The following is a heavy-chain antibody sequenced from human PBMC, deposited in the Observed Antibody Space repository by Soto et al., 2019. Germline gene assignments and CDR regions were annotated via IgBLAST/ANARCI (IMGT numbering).Heavy chain of an antibody. J-gene: IGHJ4*02. D-gene: IGHD1-26*01. V-gene: IGHV4-31*03. CDR2: IYYTGGT. Sequence: PSETLSLTCTVSGGSISSGRYYWTWIRQLPGKGLEYIGYIYYTGGTYYNPSLKSRVTISVDTSKGQFSLNLGSVTAADTAVYYCARDRSMSATFDSWGQGSLVTVS. CDR1: GGSISSGRYY. CDR3: ARDRSMSATFDS.